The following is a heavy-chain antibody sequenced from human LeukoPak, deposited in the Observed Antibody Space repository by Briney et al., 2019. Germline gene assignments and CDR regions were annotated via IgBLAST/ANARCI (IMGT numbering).Heavy chain of an antibody. Sequence: SETLSLTCTVSGGSISSYYWSWIRQPPGKGLEWIGYIYYSGSTNYNPSLKSRVTISVDTSKTQFSLKLSSVTAADTAVYYCATLSVVAATRSDAFDIWGQGTMVTVSS. D-gene: IGHD2-15*01. V-gene: IGHV4-59*01. J-gene: IGHJ3*02. CDR2: IYYSGST. CDR1: GGSISSYY. CDR3: ATLSVVAATRSDAFDI.